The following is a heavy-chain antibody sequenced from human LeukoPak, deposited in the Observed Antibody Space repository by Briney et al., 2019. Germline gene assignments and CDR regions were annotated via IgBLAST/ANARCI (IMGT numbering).Heavy chain of an antibody. CDR3: ARGVLGPDYFDL. D-gene: IGHD7-27*01. J-gene: IGHJ2*01. CDR1: GGTFRGYY. V-gene: IGHV4-34*01. Sequence: SETLSLPCEVNGGTFRGYYWSWIRQPPGKGMERIGEIHYTGATNYKPSLKSRVTISGDPSKNQVSLRVSSVTAADTAAYYCARGVLGPDYFDLGGRGSLVTVS. CDR2: IHYTGAT.